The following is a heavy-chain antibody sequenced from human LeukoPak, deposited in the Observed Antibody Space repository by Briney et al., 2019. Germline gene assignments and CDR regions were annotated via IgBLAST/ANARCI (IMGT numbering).Heavy chain of an antibody. CDR2: ISAYNGNT. Sequence: ASVKVSCKASGYTCTSDGISWVRQATGQWLEWMGGISAYNGNTNYAQKLQGRVTMTTDTSTSTAYMELRSLRSDDTAVYYCARNSYHNWNYGDYWGQGTLVTVSS. D-gene: IGHD1-7*01. V-gene: IGHV1-18*01. CDR1: GYTCTSDG. J-gene: IGHJ4*02. CDR3: ARNSYHNWNYGDY.